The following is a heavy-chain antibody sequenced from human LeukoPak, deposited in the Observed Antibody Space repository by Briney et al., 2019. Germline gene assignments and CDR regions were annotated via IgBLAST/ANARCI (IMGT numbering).Heavy chain of an antibody. CDR2: ISYCSTYI. CDR3: ARDSYCSPTTCTDAFDI. D-gene: IGHD2-15*01. J-gene: IGHJ3*02. CDR1: GFTFSTYT. Sequence: GGSLRLSCAASGFTFSTYTMNWVRQAPGKGLEWVSSISYCSTYIYYADSVKGRFTISRDNAKNSLYLQMNSLRAEDTAVYYCARDSYCSPTTCTDAFDIWGQGTLVTASS. V-gene: IGHV3-21*01.